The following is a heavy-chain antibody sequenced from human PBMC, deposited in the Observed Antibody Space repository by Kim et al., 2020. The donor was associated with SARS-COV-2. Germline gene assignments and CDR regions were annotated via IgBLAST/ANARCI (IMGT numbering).Heavy chain of an antibody. D-gene: IGHD4-17*01. Sequence: SETLSLTCTVSGGSISSGGYYWSWIRQHPGKGLEWIGYIYYSGSTYYNPSLKSRVTISVDTSKNQFSLKLSSVTAADTAVYYCARERTTVLYAFDIWGQGTMVTVSS. CDR2: IYYSGST. V-gene: IGHV4-31*03. CDR1: GGSISSGGYY. CDR3: ARERTTVLYAFDI. J-gene: IGHJ3*02.